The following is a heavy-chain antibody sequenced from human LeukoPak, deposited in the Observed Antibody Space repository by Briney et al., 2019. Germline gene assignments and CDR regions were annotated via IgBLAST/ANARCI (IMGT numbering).Heavy chain of an antibody. J-gene: IGHJ6*02. CDR1: GGTFSSYA. CDR2: IIPILGIA. V-gene: IGHV1-69*04. D-gene: IGHD1-26*01. Sequence: AASVKVSCKASGGTFSSYAISWVRQAPGQGLEWMGRIIPILGIANYAQKFQGRVTITADKSTSTAYMELSSLRSEDTAVYYCARREDDDYYGMDVWGQGTTVTVSS. CDR3: ARREDDDYYGMDV.